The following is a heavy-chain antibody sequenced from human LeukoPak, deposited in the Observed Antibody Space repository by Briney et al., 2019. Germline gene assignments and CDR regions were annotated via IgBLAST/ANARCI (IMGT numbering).Heavy chain of an antibody. CDR3: ARDGRFPPEVLPRYFDY. CDR1: GGSISSYY. Sequence: SETLSLTCTVSGGSISSYYWSWIRQPPGKGLEWIGYIYYSGSTYYNPSLKSRVTISVETSKNQFSLKLSSVTAVDTAVYYCARDGRFPPEVLPRYFDYWGQGTLVTVSS. CDR2: IYYSGST. J-gene: IGHJ4*02. D-gene: IGHD1-26*01. V-gene: IGHV4-59*12.